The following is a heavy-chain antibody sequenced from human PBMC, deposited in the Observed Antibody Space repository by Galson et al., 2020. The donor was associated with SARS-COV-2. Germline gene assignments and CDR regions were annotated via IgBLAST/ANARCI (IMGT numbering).Heavy chain of an antibody. CDR2: ISAYNGNT. CDR1: GYTFTSYG. V-gene: IGHV1-18*01. Sequence: ASVKVSCKASGYTFTSYGISWVRQAPGQGLEWMGWISAYNGNTNYAQKLQGRVTMTTDTSTSTAYMELRSLRSDDTAVYYCARDSGPPYYYYGMDVWGQGTTVTVSS. CDR3: ARDSGPPYYYYGMDV. D-gene: IGHD2-8*02. J-gene: IGHJ6*02.